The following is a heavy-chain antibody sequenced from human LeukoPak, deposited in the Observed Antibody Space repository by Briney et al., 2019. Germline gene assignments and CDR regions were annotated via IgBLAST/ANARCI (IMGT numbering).Heavy chain of an antibody. D-gene: IGHD3-10*01. CDR2: IYYTGST. V-gene: IGHV4-31*03. J-gene: IGHJ6*02. CDR3: ARDRPDYYGSGGDEWYYYYYGMDV. CDR1: GGPINSGGFY. Sequence: SQTLSLTCTVSGGPINSGGFYWTWIRQLPEKGLEWIGYIYYTGSTSYNPSLKSRVTISVDMSKNQFSLKLSSVTAADTAVYYCARDRPDYYGSGGDEWYYYYYGMDVWGQGTTVTVSS.